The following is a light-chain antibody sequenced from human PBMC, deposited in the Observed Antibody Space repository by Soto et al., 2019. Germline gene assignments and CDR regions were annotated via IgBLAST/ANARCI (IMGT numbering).Light chain of an antibody. CDR2: DAS. Sequence: EIVLTQSPATLSLSPGERATLSCRASQSINRHLAWYRQKPGQAPRLLIYDASNRATGIPARFSGSGSGTDFTLTISSLEPEDFGVYYCQQYNNWPPETFGQGTEVDIK. CDR3: QQYNNWPPET. V-gene: IGKV3-11*01. J-gene: IGKJ1*01. CDR1: QSINRH.